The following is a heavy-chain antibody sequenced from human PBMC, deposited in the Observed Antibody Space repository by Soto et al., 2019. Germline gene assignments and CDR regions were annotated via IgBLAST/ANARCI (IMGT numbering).Heavy chain of an antibody. CDR2: ISGSGGST. Sequence: GGSLRLSCAASGFTFSSYAMSWVRQAPGKGLEWVSAISGSGGSTYYADSVKGRFTISRDNSKNTLYLQMNSLRAEDTAVYYCAKGEGAGTAYYYYGMDVWGQGTTVTVSS. D-gene: IGHD6-19*01. J-gene: IGHJ6*02. V-gene: IGHV3-23*01. CDR3: AKGEGAGTAYYYYGMDV. CDR1: GFTFSSYA.